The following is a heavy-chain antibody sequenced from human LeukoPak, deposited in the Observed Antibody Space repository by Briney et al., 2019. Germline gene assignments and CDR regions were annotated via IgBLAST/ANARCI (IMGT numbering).Heavy chain of an antibody. D-gene: IGHD2-2*01. Sequence: GGSLRLSCAASGFTFNSYEMNWVRQAPGKGLEWVSYISSSGSTMYYADSVRGRLTISRENAKNLLYLEVNSLRAEDAAVYYCARRYCSSTSCTLDYWGQGTLVIVSS. J-gene: IGHJ4*02. CDR2: ISSSGSTM. CDR3: ARRYCSSTSCTLDY. CDR1: GFTFNSYE. V-gene: IGHV3-48*03.